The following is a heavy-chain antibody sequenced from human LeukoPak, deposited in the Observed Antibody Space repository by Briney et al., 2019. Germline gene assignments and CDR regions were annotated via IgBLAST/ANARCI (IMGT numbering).Heavy chain of an antibody. CDR2: IYTSGST. D-gene: IGHD1-14*01. CDR1: GGSFSSGSYY. CDR3: ARGPGV. Sequence: PSQTLSLTCTVSGGSFSSGSYYWSWIRQPAGKGLEWIGRIYTSGSTNYNPSLKSRVTISVDTSKNQFSLKLSSVTAADTAVYYCARGPGVWGKGTTVTVSS. J-gene: IGHJ6*04. V-gene: IGHV4-61*02.